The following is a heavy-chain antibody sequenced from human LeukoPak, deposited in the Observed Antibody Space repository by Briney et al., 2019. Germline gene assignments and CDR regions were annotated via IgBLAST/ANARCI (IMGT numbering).Heavy chain of an antibody. J-gene: IGHJ4*02. CDR2: IKQDGSEK. V-gene: IGHV3-7*03. D-gene: IGHD2-15*01. CDR3: ARDHCGGGSCYIYDY. CDR1: GFTFSSYW. Sequence: GGSLRLSCAASGFTFSSYWMSWVRQAPGKGLEWVDNIKQDGSEKYYVDSVKGRFTISRDNAKNSLYLQMNSLRAEDTAVYYCARDHCGGGSCYIYDYGGQGTLVTVS.